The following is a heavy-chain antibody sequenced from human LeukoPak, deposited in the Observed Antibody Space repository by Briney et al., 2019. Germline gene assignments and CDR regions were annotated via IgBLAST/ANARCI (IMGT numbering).Heavy chain of an antibody. Sequence: PGRSLRLSCAASGFTFSSYAMHWVRQAPGKGLEWVAVISNDGSNKYYADSVKGRFTISRDNSKNTLYLQMNSLRAEDTAVYYCARGGQWLAHYFDYWGQGTLVTVSS. J-gene: IGHJ4*02. CDR1: GFTFSSYA. CDR3: ARGGQWLAHYFDY. CDR2: ISNDGSNK. V-gene: IGHV3-30*04. D-gene: IGHD6-19*01.